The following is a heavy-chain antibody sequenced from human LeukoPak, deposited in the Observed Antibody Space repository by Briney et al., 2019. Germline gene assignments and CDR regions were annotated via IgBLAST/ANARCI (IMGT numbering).Heavy chain of an antibody. V-gene: IGHV3-23*01. J-gene: IGHJ4*02. CDR3: AKRGVVIRVILVGFHKEAYYFDS. CDR1: GITLSNYG. CDR2: ISASGGGT. D-gene: IGHD3-22*01. Sequence: GGSLRLSCAVSGITLSNYGMSWVRQAPGKGLEWVAGISASGGGTYYADSVKGRFTISRDNSKNTLYLQMNSLRAEDTAVYFCAKRGVVIRVILVGFHKEAYYFDSWGQGALVTVSS.